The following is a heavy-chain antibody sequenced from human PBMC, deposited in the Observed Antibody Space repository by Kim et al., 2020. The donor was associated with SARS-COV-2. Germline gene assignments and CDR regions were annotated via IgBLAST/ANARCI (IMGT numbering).Heavy chain of an antibody. V-gene: IGHV1-69*06. CDR3: ARAFYYDSGAYYSDASYAFEI. D-gene: IGHD3-22*01. CDR1: GVTFSSYV. CDR2: IITFFDTA. Sequence: SVKVSCKASGVTFSSYVISWVRQAPGQWLEWMGGIITFFDTANSAQKFQGRVTITADKSTNTAYMELSSLRSEDTAVYYCARAFYYDSGAYYSDASYAFEIWGQGTAVTVSS. J-gene: IGHJ3*02.